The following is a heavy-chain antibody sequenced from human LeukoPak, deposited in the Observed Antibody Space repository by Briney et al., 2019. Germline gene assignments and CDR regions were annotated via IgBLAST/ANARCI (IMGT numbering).Heavy chain of an antibody. Sequence: GGSLRLSCTASGFALSSYNMNWVRQAPGKGLEWLSYISTSSSVIYQADSVKGRFTISRDNAKNSLYLQMNSLRAEDTAVYYCARDLAHFDYWGQGTLVTVSS. CDR2: ISTSSSVI. CDR3: ARDLAHFDY. D-gene: IGHD3-16*01. V-gene: IGHV3-48*01. J-gene: IGHJ4*02. CDR1: GFALSSYN.